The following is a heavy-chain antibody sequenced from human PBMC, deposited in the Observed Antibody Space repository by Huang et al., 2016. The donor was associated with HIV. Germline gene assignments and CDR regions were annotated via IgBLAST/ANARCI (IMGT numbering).Heavy chain of an antibody. Sequence: QMQLQQRGAGLLKPSETLSLTCGVSGGSFTGNYLTWIRQAPGKGLEWIGEVNDSGATNDTPSLKVRVTISLDKSNRELSLNLRSVTAADTAVYYCARQWTILEWLLGLDVWGQGTTVSVSS. D-gene: IGHD3-3*01. CDR1: GGSFTGNY. J-gene: IGHJ6*02. CDR2: VNDSGAT. CDR3: ARQWTILEWLLGLDV. V-gene: IGHV4-34*02.